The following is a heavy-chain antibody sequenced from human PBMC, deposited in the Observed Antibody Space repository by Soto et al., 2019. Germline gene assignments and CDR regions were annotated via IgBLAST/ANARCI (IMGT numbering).Heavy chain of an antibody. J-gene: IGHJ4*02. V-gene: IGHV3-7*01. CDR2: IKQDGSEK. Sequence: EVQLVESGGGLVQPGGSLRLSCAASGFTFSSYWMSWVRQAPGKGLEWVANIKQDGSEKYCVDSVKGRFTISRDNAKNSLYLQMNSPRAEDTAVYYCARVPLSNYFDYWGQGTLVTVSS. CDR1: GFTFSSYW. CDR3: ARVPLSNYFDY.